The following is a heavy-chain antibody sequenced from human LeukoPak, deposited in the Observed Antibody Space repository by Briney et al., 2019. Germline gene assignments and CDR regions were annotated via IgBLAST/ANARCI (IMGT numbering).Heavy chain of an antibody. V-gene: IGHV3-30-3*01. CDR2: ISYDGSYK. J-gene: IGHJ4*02. D-gene: IGHD6-13*01. Sequence: SGGSLRLSCEASGFTFSSYPMHWVRQAPGKGLEWVAVISYDGSYKNYADSVKGRFTISRDNSKSTLYLQMSSLRGEDTAVYYCARDRDSSSWFDYWGQGALVTVSS. CDR1: GFTFSSYP. CDR3: ARDRDSSSWFDY.